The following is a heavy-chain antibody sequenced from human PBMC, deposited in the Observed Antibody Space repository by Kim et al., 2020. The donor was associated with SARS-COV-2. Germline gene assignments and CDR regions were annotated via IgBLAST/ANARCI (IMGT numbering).Heavy chain of an antibody. CDR3: AKDRCTISNCLWGMDV. J-gene: IGHJ6*02. Sequence: GGSLRLSCAPSGFTYTTYAMTWVRQAPGKGLEWVSSITAGGYTYYADSVRGRFTISRDMSENTLSLQMNSLSAEDTAIYYCAKDRCTISNCLWGMDVWGQGTTVTVSS. CDR2: ITAGGYT. D-gene: IGHD2-8*01. CDR1: GFTYTTYA. V-gene: IGHV3-23*01.